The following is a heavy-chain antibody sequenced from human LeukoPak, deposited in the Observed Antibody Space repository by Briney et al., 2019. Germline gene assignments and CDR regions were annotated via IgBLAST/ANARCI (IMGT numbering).Heavy chain of an antibody. CDR1: GFTFSSYW. J-gene: IGHJ4*02. CDR2: IKQDGSHI. V-gene: IGHV3-7*01. D-gene: IGHD6-6*01. Sequence: PGGSLRLSCVASGFTFSSYWMSWVRQVPGKGLEWVANIKQDGSHIYYVDSLKGRFTISRDNAKNSLYLQMNSLRVEDTAVYYCARIGYSSSSFDYWGQGTPVTVSS. CDR3: ARIGYSSSSFDY.